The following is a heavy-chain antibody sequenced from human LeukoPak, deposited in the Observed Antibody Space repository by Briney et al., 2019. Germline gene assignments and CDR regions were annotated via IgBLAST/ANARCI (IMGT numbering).Heavy chain of an antibody. D-gene: IGHD3-10*01. CDR1: GYTFTNYD. Sequence: GASVKVSCKTSGYTFTNYDINWVRQATGQGLEWMGWMNPKSGNTGYAQKFQGRVTMTRNISTSTAYMELSSLRSEDTAVYYCARGSRSGDYWGQGTQVTVSS. CDR3: ARGSRSGDY. V-gene: IGHV1-8*01. CDR2: MNPKSGNT. J-gene: IGHJ4*02.